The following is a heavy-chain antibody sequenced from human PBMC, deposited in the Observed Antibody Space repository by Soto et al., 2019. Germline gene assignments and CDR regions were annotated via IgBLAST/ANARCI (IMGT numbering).Heavy chain of an antibody. CDR2: ISWNSGSI. V-gene: IGHV3-9*01. J-gene: IGHJ6*03. CDR1: GFTFDDYA. CDR3: AKAPSMVRGVISYYYMDV. D-gene: IGHD3-10*01. Sequence: EVQLVESGGGLVQPGRSLRLSCAASGFTFDDYAMHWVRQAPGKGLEWVSGISWNSGSIGYADSVKGRFTISRDNAKNSLYLQMNSLRAEDTALYYCAKAPSMVRGVISYYYMDVWGKRTTVTVSS.